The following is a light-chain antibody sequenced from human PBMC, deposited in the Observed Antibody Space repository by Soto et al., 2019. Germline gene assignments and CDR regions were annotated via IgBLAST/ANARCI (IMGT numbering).Light chain of an antibody. CDR2: DVS. J-gene: IGLJ2*01. CDR3: TSWTTSTTMI. V-gene: IGLV2-14*01. Sequence: QSVLTQPPSVSGSPGQSVTISCTGTSSDVGGYDYVSWYQQLPGKAPKLMIFDVSERPSGVSNRFSGSKSGNTASLTISGLQAEDEADYYCTSWTTSTTMIFGGGTKVTVL. CDR1: SSDVGGYDY.